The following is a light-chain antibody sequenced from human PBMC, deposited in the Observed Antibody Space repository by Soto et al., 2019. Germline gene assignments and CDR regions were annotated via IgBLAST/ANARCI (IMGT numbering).Light chain of an antibody. CDR2: KAS. Sequence: DIQRTQSPSTLSASVGDTVTVTCRASQSVSGWLAWYQQKPGEAPKVLIYKASSLESGVPSRFSGSGSGTEFTLTISSLQPDDFATYYCQQYNSYSWTFGQGTKVDI. CDR1: QSVSGW. J-gene: IGKJ1*01. CDR3: QQYNSYSWT. V-gene: IGKV1-5*03.